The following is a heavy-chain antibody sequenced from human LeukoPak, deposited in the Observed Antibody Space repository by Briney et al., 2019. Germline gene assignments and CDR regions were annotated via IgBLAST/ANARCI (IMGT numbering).Heavy chain of an antibody. Sequence: ASVKVSCKASGYTFTGYYMHWVRQAPEQGLEWMGRINPNSGGTNYAQKFQGRVTMTRDTSISTAYMELSRLRSDDTAVYYCARGGAHMITFGGVIVIGWFDPWGQGTLVTVSS. CDR2: INPNSGGT. D-gene: IGHD3-16*02. CDR1: GYTFTGYY. J-gene: IGHJ5*02. V-gene: IGHV1-2*06. CDR3: ARGGAHMITFGGVIVIGWFDP.